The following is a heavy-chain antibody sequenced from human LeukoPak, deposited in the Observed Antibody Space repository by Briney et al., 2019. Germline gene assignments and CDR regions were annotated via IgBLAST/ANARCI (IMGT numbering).Heavy chain of an antibody. D-gene: IGHD2-2*01. CDR3: AKDPRTKYCSSTSCYGRGNYYYGMDV. Sequence: GGSLRLSCAVSGFTFSDFAMSWVRQAPGKGLEWVSTIGDSGGITYYADSVKGRFTISRDNSKNTLYLQMNSLRAEDTAVYYCAKDPRTKYCSSTSCYGRGNYYYGMDVWGKGTTVTVSS. V-gene: IGHV3-23*01. CDR1: GFTFSDFA. CDR2: IGDSGGIT. J-gene: IGHJ6*04.